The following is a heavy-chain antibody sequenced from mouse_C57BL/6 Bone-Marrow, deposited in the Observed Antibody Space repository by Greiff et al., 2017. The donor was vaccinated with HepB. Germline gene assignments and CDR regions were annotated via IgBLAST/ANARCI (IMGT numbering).Heavy chain of an antibody. CDR3: ARRDYSNYHWYFDV. V-gene: IGHV1-82*01. Sequence: VQLQQSGPELVKPGASVKISCKASGYAFSSSWMNWVKQRPGKGLEWIGRIYPGDGDTNYNGKFKGKATLTADKSSSTAYMQLSSLTSEDSAVYFCARRDYSNYHWYFDVWGTGTTVTVSS. D-gene: IGHD2-5*01. J-gene: IGHJ1*03. CDR2: IYPGDGDT. CDR1: GYAFSSSW.